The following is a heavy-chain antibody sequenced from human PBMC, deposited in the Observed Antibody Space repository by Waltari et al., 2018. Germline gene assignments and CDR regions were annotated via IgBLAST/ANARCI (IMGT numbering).Heavy chain of an antibody. V-gene: IGHV4-39*01. CDR1: GGSISSSSYY. D-gene: IGHD4-17*01. J-gene: IGHJ4*02. Sequence: QLQLQESGPGLVKPSETLSLTCTVSGGSISSSSYYWGLIRQPPGKGLEWIGSIYYSGSTYYNPSLKSRVTISVDTSKNQFSLKLSSVTAADTAVYYCAKHDYGDYNFAYWGQGTLVTVSS. CDR3: AKHDYGDYNFAY. CDR2: IYYSGST.